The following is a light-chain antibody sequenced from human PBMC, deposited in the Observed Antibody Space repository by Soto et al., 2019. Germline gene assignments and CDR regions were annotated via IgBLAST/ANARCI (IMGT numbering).Light chain of an antibody. CDR2: GAS. V-gene: IGKV3-20*01. CDR3: QQYGSSLFT. J-gene: IGKJ2*01. Sequence: ETGLTQSPGTLSLSPGETATLSCRASQSVISNYLAWYQQKPDQAPRLLIYGASGRAAGIPDRFSGSGSGTDFTLTISRLEPEDFAVYYCQQYGSSLFTFGQGTKLEVK. CDR1: QSVISNY.